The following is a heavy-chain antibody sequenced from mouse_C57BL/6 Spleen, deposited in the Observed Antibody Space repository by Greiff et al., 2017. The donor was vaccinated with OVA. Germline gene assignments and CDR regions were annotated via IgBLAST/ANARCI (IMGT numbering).Heavy chain of an antibody. V-gene: IGHV1-81*01. Sequence: VQLQQSGAELARPGASVKLSCKASGYTFTSYGISWVKQRTGQGLEWIGEIYPRSGNTYYNEKFKGKATLTADKSSGTAYMELRSLTSEDSAVYFCARGGIYYDYDGAWFAYWGQGTLVTVSA. D-gene: IGHD2-4*01. CDR1: GYTFTSYG. CDR3: ARGGIYYDYDGAWFAY. CDR2: IYPRSGNT. J-gene: IGHJ3*01.